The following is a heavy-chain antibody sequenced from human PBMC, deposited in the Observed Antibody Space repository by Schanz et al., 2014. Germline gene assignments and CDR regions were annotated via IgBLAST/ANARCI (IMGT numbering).Heavy chain of an antibody. V-gene: IGHV3-11*03. CDR2: INTGSNYI. D-gene: IGHD1-26*01. CDR1: GFSFSDSY. Sequence: QVHLLESGGGLVEPGGSLRLSCAASGFSFSDSYMSWIRQAPGKGLEWISFINTGSNYINYADSVKGRFTISRDNTKNSLFLQLNSLRADDTAVYYCARNRGSGGQNWYFDLWGRGTLVTVSS. CDR3: ARNRGSGGQNWYFDL. J-gene: IGHJ2*01.